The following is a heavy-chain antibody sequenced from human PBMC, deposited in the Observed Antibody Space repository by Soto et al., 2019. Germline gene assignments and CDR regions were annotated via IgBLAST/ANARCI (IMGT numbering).Heavy chain of an antibody. Sequence: QITLKESGPPLVKPTQTLTLTCTFSGFSLSTSGVGVGWIRQPPGKALEWLALIYWDDDKRYSPSLKSRLTITKDTSKNQVVLTMTNMDPVDTATYYCAHSGLSIAARPTFSYWGQGTLVTVSS. CDR2: IYWDDDK. CDR1: GFSLSTSGVG. D-gene: IGHD6-6*01. V-gene: IGHV2-5*02. J-gene: IGHJ4*02. CDR3: AHSGLSIAARPTFSY.